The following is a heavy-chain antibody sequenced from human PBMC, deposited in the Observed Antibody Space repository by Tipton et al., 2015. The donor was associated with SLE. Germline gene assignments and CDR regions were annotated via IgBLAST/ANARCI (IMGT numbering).Heavy chain of an antibody. CDR2: IYYSGST. J-gene: IGHJ4*02. CDR3: ARGGGGYDSYFDY. CDR1: GGSISSSSYY. Sequence: TLSLTCTVSGGSISSSSYYWGWIRQPPGKGLEWIGSIYYSGSTYYNPSLKSRVTTSVDTSKNQFSLKLSSVTAADTAVYYCARGGGGYDSYFDYWGQGTLVTVSS. D-gene: IGHD5-12*01. V-gene: IGHV4-39*07.